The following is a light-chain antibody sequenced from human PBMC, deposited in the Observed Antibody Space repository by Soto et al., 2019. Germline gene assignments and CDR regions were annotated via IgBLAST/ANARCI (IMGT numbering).Light chain of an antibody. V-gene: IGKV3-20*01. Sequence: EIVLTQSPATLSLSPGERATLSCRASQSVSSSYLAWYQQKPGQAPRLLIYGVSNRATGIPDRFSGSGSRTDFSLTINRLEPEDFAVYYCEQYSTSPRTFGQGTKVDIK. J-gene: IGKJ1*01. CDR2: GVS. CDR1: QSVSSSY. CDR3: EQYSTSPRT.